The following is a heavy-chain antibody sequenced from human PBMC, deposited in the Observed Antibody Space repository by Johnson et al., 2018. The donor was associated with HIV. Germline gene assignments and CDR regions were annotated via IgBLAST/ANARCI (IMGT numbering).Heavy chain of an antibody. CDR3: ARGVTGYSYGT. D-gene: IGHD5-18*01. Sequence: EVQLVESGGGLVQPGGSLRLSCAASGFTVSSNYMNWVRPAPGKGLEWVSVIYSGGNTYYADSVKGRFTISRDNSKNTLYLQMTSLRVEDTAVYYCARGVTGYSYGTWGQGTMVTVSS. CDR2: IYSGGNT. V-gene: IGHV3-66*01. J-gene: IGHJ3*01. CDR1: GFTVSSNY.